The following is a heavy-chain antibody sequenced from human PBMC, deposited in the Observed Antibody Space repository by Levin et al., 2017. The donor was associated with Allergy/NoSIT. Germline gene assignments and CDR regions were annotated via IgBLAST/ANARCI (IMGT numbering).Heavy chain of an antibody. J-gene: IGHJ3*02. CDR1: GGSISSGGYS. CDR3: ARVGYSGYDWGAFDI. D-gene: IGHD5-12*01. V-gene: IGHV4-30-2*01. CDR2: IYHSGST. Sequence: SETLSLTCAVSGGSISSGGYSWSWIRQPPGKGLEWIGYIYHSGSTYYNPSLKSRVTISVDRSKNQFSLKLSSVTAADTAVYYCARVGYSGYDWGAFDIWGQGTMVTVSS.